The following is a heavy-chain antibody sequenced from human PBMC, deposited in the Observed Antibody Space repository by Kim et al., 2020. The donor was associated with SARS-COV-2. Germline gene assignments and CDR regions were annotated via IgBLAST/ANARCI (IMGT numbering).Heavy chain of an antibody. CDR1: GGSISSSSYY. J-gene: IGHJ4*02. V-gene: IGHV4-39*07. D-gene: IGHD6-19*01. CDR2: IYYSGST. Sequence: SETLSLTCTVSGGSISSSSYYWGWIRQPPGKGLEWIGSIYYSGSTYYNPSLKSRVTISVDTSKNQFSLKLSSVTAADTAVYYCASIVSSGWYSDYWGQGT. CDR3: ASIVSSGWYSDY.